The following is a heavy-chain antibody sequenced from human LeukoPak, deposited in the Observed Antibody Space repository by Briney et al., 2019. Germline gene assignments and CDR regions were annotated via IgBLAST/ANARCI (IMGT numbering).Heavy chain of an antibody. CDR3: ASMPTVTTFGYFDY. CDR1: GYTFTSHC. V-gene: IGHV5-51*01. D-gene: IGHD4-17*01. Sequence: GESLKISCKGSGYTFTSHCIGWVRQMPGKGLEWMGIIYPGDSDTRYSPSFQGQVTISADESISTAYLQWSSLKASDTAMYYCASMPTVTTFGYFDYWGQGTLVTVSS. CDR2: IYPGDSDT. J-gene: IGHJ4*02.